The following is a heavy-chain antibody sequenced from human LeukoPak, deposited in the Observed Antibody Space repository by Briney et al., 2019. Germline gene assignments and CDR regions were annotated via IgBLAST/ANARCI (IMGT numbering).Heavy chain of an antibody. Sequence: SETLPLTCTVSGGSISSYYWSWIRQPPGKGLEWIGYIYYSGSTNYNPSLKSRVTISVDTSKNQFSLKLSSVTAADTAVYYCARAPGIAVAGFNNWFDPWGQGTLVTVSS. CDR2: IYYSGST. V-gene: IGHV4-59*01. J-gene: IGHJ5*02. D-gene: IGHD6-19*01. CDR3: ARAPGIAVAGFNNWFDP. CDR1: GGSISSYY.